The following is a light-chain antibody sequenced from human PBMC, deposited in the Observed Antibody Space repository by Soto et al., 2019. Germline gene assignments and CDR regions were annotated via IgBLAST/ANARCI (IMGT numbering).Light chain of an antibody. J-gene: IGKJ1*01. CDR2: GAS. Sequence: EIVLTQSPGTLSLSPGERATLSCRASQSVSSSYLAWYQQKPGQAPRLLIYGASRRATGIPDRFSGSGSGTDLTLTISRLEPEDFALYYCQQYGSSPPWTFGQGTKVEIK. CDR3: QQYGSSPPWT. V-gene: IGKV3-20*01. CDR1: QSVSSSY.